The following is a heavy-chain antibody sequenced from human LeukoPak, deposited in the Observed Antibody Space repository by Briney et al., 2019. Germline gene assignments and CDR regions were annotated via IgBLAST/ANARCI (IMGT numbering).Heavy chain of an antibody. D-gene: IGHD1-26*01. V-gene: IGHV3-53*01. J-gene: IGHJ4*02. CDR2: IYSGGST. Sequence: GGSLRLSCAASGFTVSSNYMSWVRLAPGKGLEWVSVIYSGGSTYYADSVKGRFTISRDNSKNTLYLQMNSLRAEDTAVYYCARVASGSYYYWGQGTLVTVSS. CDR3: ARVASGSYYY. CDR1: GFTVSSNY.